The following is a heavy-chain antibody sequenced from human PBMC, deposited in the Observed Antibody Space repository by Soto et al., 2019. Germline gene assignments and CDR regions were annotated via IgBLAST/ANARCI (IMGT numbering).Heavy chain of an antibody. CDR1: GGSLTSYY. V-gene: IGHV4-59*08. CDR3: SRRIVSTETFYY. J-gene: IGHJ4*02. Sequence: PSETLSLTCTVSGGSLTSYYWSWIRQPPGKGLEWIGFVYYTGIARYNPSLKSRVAISVDTSKNQFSLKLTSVTAADTAIYYCSRRIVSTETFYYWGQGTLVTVSS. CDR2: VYYTGIA. D-gene: IGHD5-12*01.